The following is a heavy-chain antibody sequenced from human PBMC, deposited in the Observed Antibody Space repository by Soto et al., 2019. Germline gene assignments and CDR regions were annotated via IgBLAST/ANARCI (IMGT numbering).Heavy chain of an antibody. D-gene: IGHD3-16*01. CDR1: GGSVSSSSYY. CDR3: ARLGDYDYIWGRYYYFDY. Sequence: SETLSLTCTVSGGSVSSSSYYWGWVRQPPGKGLEWIGSVYYSGSTYYNPSLESRVTISVDTSKNQFSLKLSSVTAADTAVYYCARLGDYDYIWGRYYYFDYWGQGTLVTVSS. V-gene: IGHV4-39*01. J-gene: IGHJ4*02. CDR2: VYYSGST.